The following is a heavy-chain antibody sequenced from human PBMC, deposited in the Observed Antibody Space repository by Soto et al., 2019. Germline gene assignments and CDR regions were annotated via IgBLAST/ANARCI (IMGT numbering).Heavy chain of an antibody. CDR3: VRDGTKTLSDWLDP. CDR2: IYATGTT. V-gene: IGHV4-4*07. D-gene: IGHD1-1*01. CDR1: GASISVYY. Sequence: PSETLPLTCTVSGASISVYYWSLIRKSAGKGLEWIGRIYATGTTDYNPSLKSRVMMSVVTSKKQFSLKLRSVTAADTAVYYCVRDGTKTLSDWLDPWGQG. J-gene: IGHJ5*02.